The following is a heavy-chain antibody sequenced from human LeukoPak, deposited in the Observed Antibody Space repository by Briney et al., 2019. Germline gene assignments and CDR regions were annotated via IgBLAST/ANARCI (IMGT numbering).Heavy chain of an antibody. V-gene: IGHV3-48*03. Sequence: GGSLRLSCAASRFTFSSYEMNWVRQAPGKGLEWVSYISGSGIKHYADSVKGRFTISRDNAKNSLYLQMNSLRVEDTAVYYRAREDTGVAFDIWGQGTTVTV. J-gene: IGHJ3*02. CDR2: ISGSGIK. CDR3: AREDTGVAFDI. D-gene: IGHD2-8*01. CDR1: RFTFSSYE.